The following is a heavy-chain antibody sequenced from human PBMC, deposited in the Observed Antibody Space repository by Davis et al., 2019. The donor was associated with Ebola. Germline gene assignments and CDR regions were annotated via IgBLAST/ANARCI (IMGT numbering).Heavy chain of an antibody. CDR1: GYTFTSYY. J-gene: IGHJ6*02. V-gene: IGHV1-46*01. CDR2: INPSGGST. CDR3: AREVVVVVAATPGGYYYYGMDV. D-gene: IGHD2-15*01. Sequence: AASVKVSCKASGYTFTSYYMHWVRQAPGQGLEWMGIINPSGGSTSYAQKFQGRVTMTRDTSTSTVYMEPSSLRSEDTAVYYCAREVVVVVAATPGGYYYYGMDVWGQGTTVTVSS.